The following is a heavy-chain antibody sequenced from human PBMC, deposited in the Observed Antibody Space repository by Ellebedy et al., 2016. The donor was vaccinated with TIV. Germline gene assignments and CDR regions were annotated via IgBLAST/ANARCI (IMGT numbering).Heavy chain of an antibody. V-gene: IGHV1-2*04. CDR3: ARAHDYGDYWAYYYYGMDV. CDR2: INPNSGGT. J-gene: IGHJ6*02. Sequence: ASVKVSCXASGYTFTGYYMHWVRQAPGQGLEWMGWINPNSGGTNYAQKFQGWVTMTRDTSISTAYMELSRLRSDDTAVYYCARAHDYGDYWAYYYYGMDVWGQGTTVTVSS. CDR1: GYTFTGYY. D-gene: IGHD4-17*01.